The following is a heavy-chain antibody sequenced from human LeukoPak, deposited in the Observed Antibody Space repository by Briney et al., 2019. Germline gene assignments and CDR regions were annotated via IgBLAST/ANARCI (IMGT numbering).Heavy chain of an antibody. J-gene: IGHJ4*02. Sequence: ASVKLSCKTSGYSFTTFGISWVRQAPGQGLEWMGWITGYNANTNYAQKFQGRVTMTIDTSTTTVFMELRSLESDDTAVYFCARDMGDGGNLGGWGQGTLVTVSS. CDR3: ARDMGDGGNLGG. CDR2: ITGYNANT. V-gene: IGHV1-18*01. CDR1: GYSFTTFG. D-gene: IGHD4-23*01.